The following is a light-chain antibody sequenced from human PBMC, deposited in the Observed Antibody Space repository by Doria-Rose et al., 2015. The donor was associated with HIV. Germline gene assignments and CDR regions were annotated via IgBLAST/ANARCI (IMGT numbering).Light chain of an antibody. CDR3: QHYQSYPYT. V-gene: IGKV1-5*03. CDR2: KAS. CDR1: QSISPW. Sequence: ITCRASQSISPWLAWYQQKPGKAPKLLIYKASSLESGVPSRFSGSGSGTEFTLTISSLQPDDFASYYCQHYQSYPYTFGQGTKLESK. J-gene: IGKJ2*01.